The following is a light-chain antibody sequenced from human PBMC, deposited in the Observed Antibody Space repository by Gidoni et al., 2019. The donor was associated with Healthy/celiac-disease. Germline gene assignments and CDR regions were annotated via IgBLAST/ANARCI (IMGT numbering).Light chain of an antibody. J-gene: IGLJ2*01. V-gene: IGLV2-23*01. CDR1: SSDVGRYNR. CDR2: EGS. CDR3: CSYAGSSTLV. Sequence: QSALTQPASVSGSPGQSITISCTVTSSDVGRYNRVSWYQQHPGKAPKLMIYEGSKRPSGVSNRFSGSKSVNTASLTISALQADDDADYYCCSYAGSSTLVFGGGTKLTVL.